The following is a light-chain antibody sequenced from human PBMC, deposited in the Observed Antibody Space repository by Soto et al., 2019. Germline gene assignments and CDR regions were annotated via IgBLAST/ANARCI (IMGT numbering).Light chain of an antibody. CDR1: KLGDKY. V-gene: IGLV3-1*01. J-gene: IGLJ1*01. CDR2: QDN. CDR3: QAWDSSTAGV. Sequence: SYELTQPPSVSVSPGKTASITCSGDKLGDKYACWYQQKPGQSPVLVIYQDNKRPSGIPERFSGSNSGNTATLTISGTQAMDEADYYCQAWDSSTAGVFGSGTKLTVL.